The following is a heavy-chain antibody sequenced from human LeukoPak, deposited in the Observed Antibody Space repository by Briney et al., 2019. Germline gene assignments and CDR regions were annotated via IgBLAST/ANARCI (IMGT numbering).Heavy chain of an antibody. CDR1: GGSISSYYW. Sequence: TLSLTCTVSGGSISSYYWSWIRQPPGKALEWLALIYWNDDKRYSPSLKSRLTITKDTSKNQVVLTMTNMDPVDTATYYCAHSITVTSAFDIWGQGTMVTVSS. V-gene: IGHV2-5*01. CDR3: AHSITVTSAFDI. D-gene: IGHD4-17*01. CDR2: IYWNDDK. J-gene: IGHJ3*02.